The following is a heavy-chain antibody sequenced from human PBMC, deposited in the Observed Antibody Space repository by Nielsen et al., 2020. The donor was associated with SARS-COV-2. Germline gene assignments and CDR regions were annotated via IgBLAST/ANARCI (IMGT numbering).Heavy chain of an antibody. CDR3: ARVMTTVTKWDYYYYYMDV. CDR2: IYYSGYT. J-gene: IGHJ6*03. D-gene: IGHD4-17*01. Sequence: WIRQPPGKGLEWIGYIYYSGYTNYNPSLKSRVTISVDTSKNQFSLKLSSVTAADTAVYYCARVMTTVTKWDYYYYYMDVWGKGTTVTV. V-gene: IGHV4-59*12.